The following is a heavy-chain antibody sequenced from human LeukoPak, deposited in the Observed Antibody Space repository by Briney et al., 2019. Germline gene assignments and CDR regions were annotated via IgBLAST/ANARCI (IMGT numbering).Heavy chain of an antibody. CDR1: GFTFSSYA. V-gene: IGHV3-23*01. CDR2: ISGSGGST. J-gene: IGHJ4*02. Sequence: GGSLRLSCAASGFTFSSYAMSWVRQAPGKGLEWVSAISGSGGSTYYADSVKGRFTISRDNSKNTLYLQMNSLRAEDTAVYYCAESLYSSGWYLYDWGQGTLVTVSS. CDR3: AESLYSSGWYLYD. D-gene: IGHD6-19*01.